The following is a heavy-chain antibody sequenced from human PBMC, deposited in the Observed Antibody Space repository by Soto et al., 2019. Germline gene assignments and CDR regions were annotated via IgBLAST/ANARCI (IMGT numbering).Heavy chain of an antibody. CDR2: IGGSGGT. J-gene: IGHJ1*01. D-gene: IGHD3-22*01. Sequence: GGSLRLSCAASGFIFGNYDMSWVRQAPGKGLEWVSTIGGSGGTTYGNSVKGRFTISRDNSKSTLYLQLNSLRPEDTAIYYCEKDFAGSGYLSDYRAQGTLVPVSS. CDR3: EKDFAGSGYLSDY. V-gene: IGHV3-23*01. CDR1: GFIFGNYD.